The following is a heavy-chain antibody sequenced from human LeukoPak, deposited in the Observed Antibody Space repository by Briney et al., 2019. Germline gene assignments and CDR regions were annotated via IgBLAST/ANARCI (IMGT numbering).Heavy chain of an antibody. CDR1: GGSFSGYY. Sequence: PSETLSLTCAVYGGSFSGYYWSWIRQPPGKGLEWIGEINHSGSTNYNPSLKSRVTISVDTSKNQFSLKLSSVTAADTAVYYCASEFRGLFDYWGQGTLVTVSS. CDR2: INHSGST. CDR3: ASEFRGLFDY. D-gene: IGHD3-10*01. J-gene: IGHJ4*02. V-gene: IGHV4-34*01.